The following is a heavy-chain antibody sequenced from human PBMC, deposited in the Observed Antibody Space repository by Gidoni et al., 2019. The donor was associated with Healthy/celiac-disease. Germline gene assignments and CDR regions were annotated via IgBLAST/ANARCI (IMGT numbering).Heavy chain of an antibody. V-gene: IGHV3-21*01. CDR3: ARTHCSGGSCYFFYYYYGMDV. D-gene: IGHD2-15*01. Sequence: EVQLVESGGGLVKPGGSLRLSCAASGFTFSSYSMNWVRQAPGKGLEWVSSISSSSSYIYYADSVKGRFTISRDNAKNSLYLQMNSLRAEDTAVYYCARTHCSGGSCYFFYYYYGMDVWGQGTTVTVSS. CDR1: GFTFSSYS. CDR2: ISSSSSYI. J-gene: IGHJ6*02.